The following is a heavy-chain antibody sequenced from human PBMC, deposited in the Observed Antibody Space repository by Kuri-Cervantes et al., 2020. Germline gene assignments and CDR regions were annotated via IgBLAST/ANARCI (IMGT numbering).Heavy chain of an antibody. CDR2: ISWNSGSI. D-gene: IGHD5-18*01. CDR1: GFTFDDYA. CDR3: ARGRRVDTAMVPLFDP. V-gene: IGHV3-9*01. J-gene: IGHJ5*02. Sequence: GGSLRLSCAASGFTFDDYAMHWVRQAPGKGLERVSGISWNSGSIGYADSVKGRFTISRENAKNSLYLQMNSLRAGDTAVYYCARGRRVDTAMVPLFDPWGQGTLVTVSS.